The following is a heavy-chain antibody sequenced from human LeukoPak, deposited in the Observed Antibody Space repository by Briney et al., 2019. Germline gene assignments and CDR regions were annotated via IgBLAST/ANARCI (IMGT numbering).Heavy chain of an antibody. D-gene: IGHD3-22*01. CDR3: AGGYYGDY. J-gene: IGHJ4*02. Sequence: GGSLRLSCAASGFTVTSNYMNWVRQAPGKGLEWVSVTYSGGNTYYADSVKGRFTISRDNSKNTLYLQMNSLRAEDTAVYFCAGGYYGDYWGQGTLVTVSS. CDR2: TYSGGNT. V-gene: IGHV3-66*01. CDR1: GFTVTSNY.